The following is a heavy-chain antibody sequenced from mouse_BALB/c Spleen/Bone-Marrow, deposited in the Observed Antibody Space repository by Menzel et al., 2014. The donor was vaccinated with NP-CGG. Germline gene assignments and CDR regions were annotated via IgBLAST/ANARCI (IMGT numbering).Heavy chain of an antibody. CDR1: GYTFTSYV. CDR3: TRGATPDY. Sequence: EVKLMESGPELVQPGASAKMSCKASGYTFTSYVMHWVKQKPGQGLEWIGYFNPYNDGTKYNEKFKGKATLTSDKSSSTAYMELSSLTSEDSAVYYCTRGATPDYWGQGTTLTVSS. J-gene: IGHJ2*01. V-gene: IGHV1-14*01. CDR2: FNPYNDGT. D-gene: IGHD3-1*01.